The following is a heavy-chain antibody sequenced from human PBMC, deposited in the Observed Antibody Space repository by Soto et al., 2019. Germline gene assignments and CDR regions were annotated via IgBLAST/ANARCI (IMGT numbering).Heavy chain of an antibody. D-gene: IGHD2-15*01. CDR3: ARGGYCSGGSCYPGIDAFDI. J-gene: IGHJ3*02. CDR1: GYSISSGYY. V-gene: IGHV4-38-2*01. CDR2: IYHSGST. Sequence: SETLSLTCAVSGYSISSGYYWGWIRQPPGKGLEWIGSIYHSGSTYYNPSLKSRVTISVDTSKSQFSLKLSSVTAADTAVYYCARGGYCSGGSCYPGIDAFDIWGQGTMVTVSS.